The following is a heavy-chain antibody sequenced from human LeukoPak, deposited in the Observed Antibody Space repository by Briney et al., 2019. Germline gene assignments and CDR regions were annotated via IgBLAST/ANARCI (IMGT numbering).Heavy chain of an antibody. V-gene: IGHV3-21*01. CDR1: GFTFSSYS. CDR3: ARDPSYSSSFPIFDY. CDR2: ISSSSSYI. D-gene: IGHD6-13*01. Sequence: GGSLRLSCAASGFTFSSYSMNWVRQAPGKGLEWVSSISSSSSYIYYADSVKGRFTISRDNAKNSLYLQTNSLRAEDTAVYYCARDPSYSSSFPIFDYWGQGTLVTVSS. J-gene: IGHJ4*02.